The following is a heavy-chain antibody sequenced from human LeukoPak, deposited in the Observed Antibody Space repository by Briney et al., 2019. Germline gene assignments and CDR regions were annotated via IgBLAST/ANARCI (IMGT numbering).Heavy chain of an antibody. CDR2: IYYSGST. D-gene: IGHD5-18*01. Sequence: SETLSLTCTVSGVSISSYYWSWIRQPPGKGLEWIGYIYYSGSTNYNPSLKSRVTISVDTSKNQFSLKLSSVTAADTAVYYCARAPMDTAMVNAFDIWGQGTMVTVSS. CDR1: GVSISSYY. J-gene: IGHJ3*02. V-gene: IGHV4-59*01. CDR3: ARAPMDTAMVNAFDI.